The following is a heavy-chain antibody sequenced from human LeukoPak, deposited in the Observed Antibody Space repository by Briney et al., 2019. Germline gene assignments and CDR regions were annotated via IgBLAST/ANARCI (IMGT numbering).Heavy chain of an antibody. CDR1: GFTFSSYS. V-gene: IGHV3-21*01. CDR3: ARDNSADFPGGNSRHYFDY. D-gene: IGHD4-23*01. J-gene: IGHJ4*02. CDR2: ISSSSSYI. Sequence: GGSLRLSCAASGFTFSSYSMNWVRQAPGKGLEWVSSISSSSSYIYYADSVKGRFTISRDNTKNSLYLQMNSLRAEDTAVYYCARDNSADFPGGNSRHYFDYWGQGTLVTVSS.